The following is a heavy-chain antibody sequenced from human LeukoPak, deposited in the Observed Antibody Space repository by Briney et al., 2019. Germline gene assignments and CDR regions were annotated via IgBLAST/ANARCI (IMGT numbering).Heavy chain of an antibody. CDR3: ATLEWLSYYFDY. CDR2: IYYSGST. J-gene: IGHJ4*02. D-gene: IGHD3-3*01. V-gene: IGHV4-31*03. Sequence: SETLSLTCTVSGGSISSGGYYWSWIRQHPGMGLEWIGYIYYSGSTYYNPSLKSRVTISVDTSKNQFSLKLSSVTAADTAVYYCATLEWLSYYFDYWGQGTLVTVSS. CDR1: GGSISSGGYY.